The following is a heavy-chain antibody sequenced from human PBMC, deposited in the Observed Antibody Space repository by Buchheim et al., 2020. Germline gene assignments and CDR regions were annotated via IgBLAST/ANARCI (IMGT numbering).Heavy chain of an antibody. D-gene: IGHD1-26*01. CDR3: AKSGSYALENDY. Sequence: QVQLVDSGGGVVQPGRSLRLSCAASGFTFSSYGMHWVRQAPGKGLDWVAAISYDGSNKYYADSVKGRFTISRANSKNTLYLQMNSLRAEDTAVYYCAKSGSYALENDYWGQGTL. V-gene: IGHV3-30*18. CDR1: GFTFSSYG. J-gene: IGHJ4*02. CDR2: ISYDGSNK.